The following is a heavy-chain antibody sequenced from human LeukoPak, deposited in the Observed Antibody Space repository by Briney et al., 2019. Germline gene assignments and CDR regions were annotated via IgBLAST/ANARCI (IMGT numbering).Heavy chain of an antibody. CDR2: IYYSGST. V-gene: IGHV4-59*08. Sequence: PSETLSLTCTVSGGSISSYYWSWIRQSPGKGLEWIGYIYYSGSTNYNPSLKSRVTISVDTSKNQFSLKLSSVTAADTAVYYCARRNGRGGSYSTGYFDLWGRGTLVTVSS. D-gene: IGHD1-26*01. CDR3: ARRNGRGGSYSTGYFDL. CDR1: GGSISSYY. J-gene: IGHJ2*01.